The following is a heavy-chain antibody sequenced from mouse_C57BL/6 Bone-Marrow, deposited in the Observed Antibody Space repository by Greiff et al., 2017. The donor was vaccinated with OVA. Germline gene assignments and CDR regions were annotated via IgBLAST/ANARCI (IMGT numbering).Heavy chain of an antibody. Sequence: EVKLMESGGGLVQPGGSLKLSCAASGFTFSDYGMAWVRQAPRKGPEWVAFISNLAYSIYYADTVTGRFTISRENAKTTLYLEMSSLRSEDTAMYYCARHYYGSSFDYWGQGTTLTVSS. CDR3: ARHYYGSSFDY. D-gene: IGHD1-1*01. V-gene: IGHV5-15*01. J-gene: IGHJ2*01. CDR1: GFTFSDYG. CDR2: ISNLAYSI.